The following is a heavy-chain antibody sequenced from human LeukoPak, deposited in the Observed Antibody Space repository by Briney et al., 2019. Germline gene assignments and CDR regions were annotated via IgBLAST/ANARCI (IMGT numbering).Heavy chain of an antibody. J-gene: IGHJ6*02. D-gene: IGHD6-13*01. V-gene: IGHV4-4*07. Sequence: PSETLSLTCTVSGGSISSYCWSWIRQPAGKGLGWIGRIYTSGSTNYNPSLKSRVTMSVDTSKNQFSLKLSSVTAADTAVYYCARDGEYSSSWYRNYYYGMDVWGQGTTVTVSS. CDR2: IYTSGST. CDR1: GGSISSYC. CDR3: ARDGEYSSSWYRNYYYGMDV.